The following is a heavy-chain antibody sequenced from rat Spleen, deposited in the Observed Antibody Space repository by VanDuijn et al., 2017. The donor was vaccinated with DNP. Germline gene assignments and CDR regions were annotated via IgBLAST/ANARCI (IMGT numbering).Heavy chain of an antibody. D-gene: IGHD3-8*01. CDR3: ATSPGPNWFAY. Sequence: EVQLVESGGGLVQPGRSLKLSCAASGFTFSDYNMAWVRQAPKKGLEWVATINPDGSKTYYRDSVKGRFTISRDNADHTLYLQMDSLRSEDTATYYCATSPGPNWFAYWGQGVMVTVSS. CDR1: GFTFSDYN. V-gene: IGHV5-7*01. CDR2: INPDGSKT. J-gene: IGHJ2*01.